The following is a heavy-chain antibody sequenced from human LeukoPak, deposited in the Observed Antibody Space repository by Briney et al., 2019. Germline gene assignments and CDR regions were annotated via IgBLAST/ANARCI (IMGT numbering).Heavy chain of an antibody. CDR1: GGSTSYHY. J-gene: IGHJ3*01. Sequence: SGTLSLTCTVSGGSTSYHYWSWIRQPPGKGLEWIGYIYYSGTTNYNPSLNSRVTISIDTSKNQFSLRLYSVTAADTAIYYCARHPPRDSSGSNAFDVWGQGTVVTVSS. CDR3: ARHPPRDSSGSNAFDV. D-gene: IGHD3-22*01. CDR2: IYYSGTT. V-gene: IGHV4-59*08.